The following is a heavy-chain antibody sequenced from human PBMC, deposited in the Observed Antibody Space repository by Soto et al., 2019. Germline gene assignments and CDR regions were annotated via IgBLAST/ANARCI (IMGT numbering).Heavy chain of an antibody. D-gene: IGHD1-26*01. CDR2: TYYRSKWYY. CDR1: GDSVSSNSAG. Sequence: SQTLSLTCAITGDSVSSNSAGWSWVRQSPSRGLEWLGRTYYRSKWYYEYAVSVRGRITINPDTSKNQYSLQLNSVTPEDTAVYFCGRGEQYSGRCFDYWGQGTLVTVSS. CDR3: GRGEQYSGRCFDY. V-gene: IGHV6-1*01. J-gene: IGHJ4*01.